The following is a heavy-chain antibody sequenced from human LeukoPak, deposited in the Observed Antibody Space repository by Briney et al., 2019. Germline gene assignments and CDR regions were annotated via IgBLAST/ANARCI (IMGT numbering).Heavy chain of an antibody. D-gene: IGHD1-26*01. CDR1: DGSINSYY. CDR3: ARGRSNYYGMDV. CDR2: IYYNGNT. Sequence: SETLSLTCSVSDGSINSYYWNWIRRPPEKGLEWIGYIYYNGNTNYSPSLKSRVTMSVDTSKNLFSLKVSSVTAADTAVYYCARGRSNYYGMDVWGQGTTVTVSS. V-gene: IGHV4-59*01. J-gene: IGHJ6*02.